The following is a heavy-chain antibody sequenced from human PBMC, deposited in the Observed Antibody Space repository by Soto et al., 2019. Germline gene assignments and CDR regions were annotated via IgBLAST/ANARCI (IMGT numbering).Heavy chain of an antibody. CDR1: GGSISSGGYS. CDR3: AREGIAGYYGSGSYYDY. Sequence: PSETLSLTCAVSGGSISSGGYSWSWIRQPPGKGLEWIGYIYHSGSTYYNPSLKSRVTISVDRSKNQFSLKLSSVTAADTAVYYCAREGIAGYYGSGSYYDYWGQGTLVTVSS. D-gene: IGHD3-10*01. CDR2: IYHSGST. J-gene: IGHJ4*02. V-gene: IGHV4-30-2*01.